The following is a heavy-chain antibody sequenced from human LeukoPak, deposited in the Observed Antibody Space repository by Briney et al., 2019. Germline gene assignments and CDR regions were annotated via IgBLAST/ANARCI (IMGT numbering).Heavy chain of an antibody. V-gene: IGHV3-30-3*01. D-gene: IGHD6-13*01. Sequence: PGRSLRLSCAASGFTFSSYAMHWVRQAPGKGQEWVAVISYDGSNKYYADSVKGRFTISRDNSKNTLYLQMNSLRAEDTAVYYCARLIAAAGTFDYWGQGTLVTVSS. J-gene: IGHJ4*02. CDR1: GFTFSSYA. CDR2: ISYDGSNK. CDR3: ARLIAAAGTFDY.